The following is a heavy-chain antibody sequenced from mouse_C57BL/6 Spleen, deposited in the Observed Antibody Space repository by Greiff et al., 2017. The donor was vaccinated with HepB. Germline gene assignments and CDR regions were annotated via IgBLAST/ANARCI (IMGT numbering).Heavy chain of an antibody. CDR1: GYAFSSYW. Sequence: QVQLKQSGAELVKPGASVKISCKASGYAFSSYWMNWVKQRPGKGLEWIGQIYPGDGDTNYNGKFKGKATLTADKSSSTAYMQLSSLTSEDSAVYFCARWLLTVYAMDYWGQGTSVTVSS. D-gene: IGHD2-3*01. CDR3: ARWLLTVYAMDY. J-gene: IGHJ4*01. V-gene: IGHV1-80*01. CDR2: IYPGDGDT.